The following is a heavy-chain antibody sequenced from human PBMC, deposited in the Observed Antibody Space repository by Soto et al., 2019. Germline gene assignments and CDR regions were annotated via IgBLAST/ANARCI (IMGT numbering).Heavy chain of an antibody. CDR2: IIPIFGTA. CDR3: AAPGGCSSTSCYTSRGYYYYGMDV. CDR1: GGTFSSYA. D-gene: IGHD2-2*02. V-gene: IGHV1-69*01. Sequence: QVQLVQSGAEVKKPGSSVKVSCKASGGTFSSYAISWVRQAPGQGLEWMGGIIPIFGTANYAQKLQGRVTITADESTSTAYMELSSLRSEDTAVYYCAAPGGCSSTSCYTSRGYYYYGMDVWGQGTTVTVSS. J-gene: IGHJ6*02.